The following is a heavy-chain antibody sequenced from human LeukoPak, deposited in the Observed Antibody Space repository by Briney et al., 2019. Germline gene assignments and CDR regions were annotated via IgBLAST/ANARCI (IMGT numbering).Heavy chain of an antibody. J-gene: IGHJ5*02. CDR1: GGSFSGYY. CDR2: INHSGST. Sequence: SETLSLTCAVYGGSFSGYYWSWIRQPPGKGLEWIGEINHSGSTNYNPSLKSRVTTSVDTSKNQFSLKLSSVTAADTAVYYCARIITIFGVAQNWFDPWGQGTLVTVSS. D-gene: IGHD3-3*01. CDR3: ARIITIFGVAQNWFDP. V-gene: IGHV4-34*01.